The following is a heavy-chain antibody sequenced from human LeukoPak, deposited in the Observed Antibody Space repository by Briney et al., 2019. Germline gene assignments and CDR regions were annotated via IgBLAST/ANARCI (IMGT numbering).Heavy chain of an antibody. CDR1: GGTFSSYA. J-gene: IGHJ5*02. CDR3: ARDLRFLEWLSTPGGGWFDP. CDR2: SIPIFGTA. D-gene: IGHD3-3*01. Sequence: SVKVSCKASGGTFSSYAISWVRQAPGQGLEWMGVSIPIFGTANYAQKFQGRVTITADESTSTAYMELSSLRSEDTAVYYCARDLRFLEWLSTPGGGWFDPWGQGTLVTVSS. V-gene: IGHV1-69*13.